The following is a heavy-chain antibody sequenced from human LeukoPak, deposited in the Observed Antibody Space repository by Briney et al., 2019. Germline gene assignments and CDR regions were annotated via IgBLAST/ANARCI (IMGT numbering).Heavy chain of an antibody. Sequence: GGSLRLSCAASGFTFSSYAMHWVRQAPGKGLEFVSVISSNGGSTYYANSVKGRFTISRDDSKNTLYLQMGSLRAEDTAVYYCAGRRVLDASFDYWGQGTLVTVSS. D-gene: IGHD3-16*01. CDR3: AGRRVLDASFDY. CDR2: ISSNGGST. J-gene: IGHJ4*02. V-gene: IGHV3-64*01. CDR1: GFTFSSYA.